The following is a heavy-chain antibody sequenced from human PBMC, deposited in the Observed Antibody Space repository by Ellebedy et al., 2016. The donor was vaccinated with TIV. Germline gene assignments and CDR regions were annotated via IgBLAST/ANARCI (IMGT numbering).Heavy chain of an antibody. V-gene: IGHV3-30*18. CDR3: SKANTSPDFGMDV. CDR1: GFIFSSYA. J-gene: IGHJ6*02. D-gene: IGHD3-3*01. Sequence: SLKISXAASGFIFSSYAMHWVRQAPGKGLEWVALISYDGSNEYVADSVKGRFTISRDNSNNTLYLQMNSLRAEDTALYYCSKANTSPDFGMDVWGHGTTVTVSS. CDR2: ISYDGSNE.